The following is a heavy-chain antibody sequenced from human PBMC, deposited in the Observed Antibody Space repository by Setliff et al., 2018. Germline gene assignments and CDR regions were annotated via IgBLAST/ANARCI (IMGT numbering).Heavy chain of an antibody. Sequence: PSETLSLTCTVSDGSISTYYWSWIRQPPGKRLEWIGSISYGGNTYYNPSLNSRVTISADTSKNQFSVRLNSVTAADTAVYYCARHVGSRGRGYNYYYYYMDVWGKGTTVTV. CDR2: ISYGGNT. CDR1: DGSISTYY. CDR3: ARHVGSRGRGYNYYYYYMDV. J-gene: IGHJ6*03. V-gene: IGHV4-59*05. D-gene: IGHD3-10*01.